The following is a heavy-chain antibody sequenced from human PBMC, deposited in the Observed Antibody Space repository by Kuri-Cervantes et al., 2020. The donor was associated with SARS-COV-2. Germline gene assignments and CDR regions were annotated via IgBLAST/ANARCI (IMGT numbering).Heavy chain of an antibody. CDR3: ARERGSGTYYREAFDY. CDR1: GFTFSSYW. J-gene: IGHJ4*02. V-gene: IGHV3-74*01. Sequence: GESLKISCAASGFTFSSYWMHWVRQAPGKGLVWVSRINSDGSSTSYADSVKGRFTISRDNAKNTLYLQMNSLRAEDTAVYYCARERGSGTYYREAFDYWGQGTLVTVSS. CDR2: INSDGSST. D-gene: IGHD3-10*01.